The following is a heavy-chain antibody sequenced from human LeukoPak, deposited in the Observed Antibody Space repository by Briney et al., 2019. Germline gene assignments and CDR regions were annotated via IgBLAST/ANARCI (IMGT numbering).Heavy chain of an antibody. D-gene: IGHD3-9*01. Sequence: ASVKVSCKVSGYTLTELSMHWVRQAPGKGLEWMGGFDPEDGETIYAQKFQGRVTMTEDTSTDTAYMELSSLGSEDTAVYYCATGEGYDILTGSYYYGMDVWGQGTTVTVSS. CDR1: GYTLTELS. CDR2: FDPEDGET. CDR3: ATGEGYDILTGSYYYGMDV. J-gene: IGHJ6*02. V-gene: IGHV1-24*01.